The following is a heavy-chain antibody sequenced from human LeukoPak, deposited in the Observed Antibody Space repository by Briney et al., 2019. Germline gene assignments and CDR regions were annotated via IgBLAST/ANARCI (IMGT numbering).Heavy chain of an antibody. CDR3: ARGPRILAAGSYFFDY. V-gene: IGHV3-11*01. CDR1: GFIFKDYY. Sequence: GGSLRLSCAASGFIFKDYYYSWIRQAPGKRLEWVSFINVNGGAMYYADFVKGRFTISRQNAQNSVYLEMNRLRDEDTAVYYCARGPRILAAGSYFFDYWGQGAPVTVSS. CDR2: INVNGGAM. D-gene: IGHD6-13*01. J-gene: IGHJ4*02.